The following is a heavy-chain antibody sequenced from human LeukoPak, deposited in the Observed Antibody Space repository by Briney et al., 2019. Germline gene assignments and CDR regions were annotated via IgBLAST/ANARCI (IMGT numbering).Heavy chain of an antibody. V-gene: IGHV1-69*01. J-gene: IGHJ5*02. CDR3: ARDSSSWYNWNDDWFDP. CDR2: IIPIFGTA. Sequence: SVKVSCKASGGTFSSYAISWVRQAPGQGLKWMGGIIPIFGTANYAQKFQGRVTITADESTSTAYMELSSLRSEDTAMYYCARDSSSWYNWNDDWFDPWGQGTLVTVSS. D-gene: IGHD1-20*01. CDR1: GGTFSSYA.